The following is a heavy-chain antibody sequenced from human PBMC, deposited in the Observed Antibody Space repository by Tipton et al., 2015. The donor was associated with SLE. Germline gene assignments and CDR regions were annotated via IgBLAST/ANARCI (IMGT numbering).Heavy chain of an antibody. V-gene: IGHV3-11*06. CDR2: ISSSGSYT. Sequence: GSLRLSCAASGFTFSDYYMSWIRQAPGKGLEWVSYISSSGSYTNYADSVKGRFTISRDNAKNSLYLQMNSLRAEDTAVYYCARDGDHYNYGMDVWGQGTTVTVSS. D-gene: IGHD7-27*01. CDR1: GFTFSDYY. J-gene: IGHJ6*02. CDR3: ARDGDHYNYGMDV.